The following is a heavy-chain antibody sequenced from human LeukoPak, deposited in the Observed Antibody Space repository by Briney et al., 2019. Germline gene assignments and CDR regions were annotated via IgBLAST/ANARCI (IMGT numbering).Heavy chain of an antibody. CDR2: INSDGSNP. V-gene: IGHV3-74*01. Sequence: PGGSLRLSCVASGFNFNRYWMHWVRQAPGKGLVWVSRINSDGSNPNCADSVKGRFTISRDNAKNTLYLQMESLRAEDTAVYYCARGVNYGMDVWGQGTTVTV. J-gene: IGHJ6*02. CDR3: ARGVNYGMDV. CDR1: GFNFNRYW.